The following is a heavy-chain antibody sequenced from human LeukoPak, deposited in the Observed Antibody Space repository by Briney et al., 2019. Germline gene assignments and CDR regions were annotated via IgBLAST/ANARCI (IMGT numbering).Heavy chain of an antibody. V-gene: IGHV3-33*06. CDR2: IWYDGSNK. Sequence: GGSLRLSCAASGFTFSSYGMHWVRQAPGKGLEWVAVIWYDGSNKYYADSVKGRFTISRDNSKNTLYLQMNSLRAEDTAVYYCAKGVIVVVITTPNDAFDIWGQGTMVTVSS. CDR3: AKGVIVVVITTPNDAFDI. CDR1: GFTFSSYG. D-gene: IGHD3-22*01. J-gene: IGHJ3*02.